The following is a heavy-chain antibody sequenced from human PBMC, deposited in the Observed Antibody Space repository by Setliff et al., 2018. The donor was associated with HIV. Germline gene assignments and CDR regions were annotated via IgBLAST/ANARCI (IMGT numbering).Heavy chain of an antibody. CDR1: GLTFSSYG. CDR3: ARDPRIVTPEGVAGGP. J-gene: IGHJ5*02. D-gene: IGHD3-10*01. Sequence: GESLKISCAASGLTFSSYGMHWVRQAPGKGLEWVAVIWYDGSNKYYAQSVKGRFTISRDNSKNTLYLQMDSLGAEDTAVYYCARDPRIVTPEGVAGGPWGQGTLVTVSS. CDR2: IWYDGSNK. V-gene: IGHV3-33*08.